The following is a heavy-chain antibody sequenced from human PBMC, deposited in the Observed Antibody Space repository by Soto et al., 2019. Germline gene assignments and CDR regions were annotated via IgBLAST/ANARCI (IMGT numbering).Heavy chain of an antibody. Sequence: EVQLLESGGGLVQPGGSLRLSCAASGFTFSNYAMSWVRQAPGKGLEWVSAISSGGDTDYADSVEGRFTISRDSSKNTQDRHMTSLRAEATAVSYCATQRYSNGCYSFDSWGQGTLVTVTS. CDR1: GFTFSNYA. J-gene: IGHJ4*02. D-gene: IGHD5-18*01. CDR2: ISSGGDT. CDR3: ATQRYSNGCYSFDS. V-gene: IGHV3-23*01.